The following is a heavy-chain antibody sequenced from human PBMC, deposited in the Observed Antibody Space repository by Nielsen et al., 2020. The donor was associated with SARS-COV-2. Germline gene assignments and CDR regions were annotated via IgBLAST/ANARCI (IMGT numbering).Heavy chain of an antibody. Sequence: GESPKTSRAAPGFTLDDYGMSRVRQAPGMGLEWVSVIYGGGRYGGVTTSYADSANGRFTISRDNSNNTLYLQMNSLRADYTAVYYCARVGYDSPFDYWGPRTLVSVSS. J-gene: IGHJ4*02. CDR2: IYGGGRYGGVTT. D-gene: IGHD3-3*01. CDR1: GFTLDDYG. V-gene: IGHV3-20*04. CDR3: ARVGYDSPFDY.